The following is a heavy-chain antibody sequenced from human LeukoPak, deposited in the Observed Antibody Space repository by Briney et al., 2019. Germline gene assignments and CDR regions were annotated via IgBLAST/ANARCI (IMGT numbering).Heavy chain of an antibody. V-gene: IGHV4-34*01. CDR2: INQSGRT. Sequence: SETLSLTCAVYGGSSSGYYWSWIRQPPGKGLEWIGEINQSGRTNYKPSLKSRVTISVDTCKNQFSLKLSSVTAADTAVYYCARVSTIAVAGYYYYGMDVWVQGTTVTVSS. D-gene: IGHD6-19*01. J-gene: IGHJ6*02. CDR1: GGSSSGYY. CDR3: ARVSTIAVAGYYYYGMDV.